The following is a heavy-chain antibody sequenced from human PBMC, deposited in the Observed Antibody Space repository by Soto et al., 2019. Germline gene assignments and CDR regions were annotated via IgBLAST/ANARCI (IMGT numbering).Heavy chain of an antibody. D-gene: IGHD6-19*01. CDR2: IYHGGTT. V-gene: IGHV4-38-2*01. CDR3: ERVDVMVVAGSTFDY. Sequence: SATLSLTGAVAGYSLSSGSSWGWIRHPPGKGPEWIAMIYHGGTTFYNPSLKSRGTLSVDTSNINDQLKLGYVTAADTAVYYCERVDVMVVAGSTFDYWGPGTLVTVSS. J-gene: IGHJ4*01. CDR1: GYSLSSGSS.